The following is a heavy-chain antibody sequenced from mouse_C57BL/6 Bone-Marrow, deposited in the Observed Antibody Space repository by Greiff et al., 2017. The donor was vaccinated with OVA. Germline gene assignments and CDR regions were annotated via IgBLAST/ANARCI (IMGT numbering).Heavy chain of an antibody. D-gene: IGHD2-10*01. CDR3: ARNWAYIRPDWVAY. CDR2: IWSGGST. J-gene: IGHJ3*01. V-gene: IGHV2-2*01. CDR1: GFSLTSYG. Sequence: VQLQQSGPGLVQPSQSLSITCTVSGFSLTSYGVHWVRQSPGTGLEWLGVIWSGGSTDYTAAFISRLSISKDNSKSQVFFKMNSLQADDTAIYYCARNWAYIRPDWVAYWGQGTLVTVSA.